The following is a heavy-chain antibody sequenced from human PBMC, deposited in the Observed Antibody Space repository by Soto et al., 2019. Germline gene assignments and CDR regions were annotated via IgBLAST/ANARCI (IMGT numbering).Heavy chain of an antibody. J-gene: IGHJ4*02. CDR2: ISRRGDYT. V-gene: IGHV3-11*06. D-gene: IGHD6-19*01. Sequence: HVQVVESGGDLVKPGGSLRLSCAVSGFTFSDYYMTWIRQAPEKGLEWVAYISRRGDYTNYAASVRGRFTISRDNVKNSLFLQMDSLTGEDSAVYYCARGAALAGKLDLWGQGTLVTVSS. CDR1: GFTFSDYY. CDR3: ARGAALAGKLDL.